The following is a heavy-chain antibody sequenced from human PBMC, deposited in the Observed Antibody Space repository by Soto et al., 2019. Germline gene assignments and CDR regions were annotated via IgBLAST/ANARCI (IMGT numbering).Heavy chain of an antibody. Sequence: GGSLRLSCAASGFTFSSYSMNWVRQAPGNGLDWISYISASTSSIYYADSVQGRFTISRDNAKNSLYLQMNSLRAEDSAIYYCVRGNYEKSIDYWGQGTLVTVSS. J-gene: IGHJ4*02. CDR3: VRGNYEKSIDY. V-gene: IGHV3-48*01. CDR1: GFTFSSYS. CDR2: ISASTSSI. D-gene: IGHD3-22*01.